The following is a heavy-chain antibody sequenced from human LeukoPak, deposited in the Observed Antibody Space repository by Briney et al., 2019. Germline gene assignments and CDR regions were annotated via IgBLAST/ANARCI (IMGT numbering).Heavy chain of an antibody. CDR2: IYYSGST. CDR3: ATHDGYCSGGSCYFDY. Sequence: SETLSLTCTVSGGSISSYYWRWIRQPPGKGLEWIGYIYYSGSTNYNPSLKSRVTISVDTSKNQFSLKLSSVTAADTAVYYCATHDGYCSGGSCYFDYWGQGTLVTVSS. V-gene: IGHV4-59*08. D-gene: IGHD2-15*01. CDR1: GGSISSYY. J-gene: IGHJ4*02.